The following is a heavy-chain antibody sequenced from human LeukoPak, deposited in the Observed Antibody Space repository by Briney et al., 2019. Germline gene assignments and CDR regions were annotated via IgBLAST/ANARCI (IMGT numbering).Heavy chain of an antibody. CDR1: GFTFSSYY. J-gene: IGHJ4*02. Sequence: GGSLRLSCAVSGFTFSSYYMHWVRQVPGKGLVWTSRISGDGSDTNYADSVKGRFTISRDNAKNTLYLQMNSLRAEDTAVYYCLRVPYWGQGALVIVSS. CDR3: LRVPY. CDR2: ISGDGSDT. V-gene: IGHV3-74*01.